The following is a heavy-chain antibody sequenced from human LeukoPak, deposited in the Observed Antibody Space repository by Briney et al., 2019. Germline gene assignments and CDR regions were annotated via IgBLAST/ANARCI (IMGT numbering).Heavy chain of an antibody. CDR1: GFTFSSNW. Sequence: GGSLRLSCAASGFTFSSNWMHWVRQAPGEGLVWVSQINSDGSRTRYADSVKGLLTISRDNAKNTLHLQMNSLRDEDTAVYYCATATFYATSGYFPSWGQGTLVTVSS. D-gene: IGHD3-22*01. CDR2: INSDGSRT. CDR3: ATATFYATSGYFPS. J-gene: IGHJ5*02. V-gene: IGHV3-74*01.